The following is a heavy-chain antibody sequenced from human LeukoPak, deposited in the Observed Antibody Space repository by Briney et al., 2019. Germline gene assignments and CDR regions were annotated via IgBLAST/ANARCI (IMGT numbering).Heavy chain of an antibody. CDR1: GFTFSAFA. V-gene: IGHV3-30-3*01. J-gene: IGHJ5*02. CDR3: ARDPVYSTVSSQMGWFDP. Sequence: PGRSLRLSCAASGFTFSAFAIHWARQAPGKGLEWVAVISFDGSNKQYADSVKGRFTISRDNSNNTLSLQMNSLRAEDTALYFCARDPVYSTVSSQMGWFDPWGQGTLVTVSS. CDR2: ISFDGSNK. D-gene: IGHD6-13*01.